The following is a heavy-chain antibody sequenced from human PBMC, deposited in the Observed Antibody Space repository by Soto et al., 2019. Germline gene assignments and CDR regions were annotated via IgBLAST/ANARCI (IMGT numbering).Heavy chain of an antibody. CDR3: ASTAPLGQQLVYYYGIDV. V-gene: IGHV3-30-3*01. Sequence: QVQLVESGGGVVQPGRSLRLSCAASGFTFSSYAMHWVRQAPGKGLEWVAVISYDGSKKYYADSVKGRFTISRDNSKNTLYLQMNRLRAEDTAVYYCASTAPLGQQLVYYYGIDVWGQGTTVTVSS. CDR2: ISYDGSKK. J-gene: IGHJ6*02. D-gene: IGHD6-13*01. CDR1: GFTFSSYA.